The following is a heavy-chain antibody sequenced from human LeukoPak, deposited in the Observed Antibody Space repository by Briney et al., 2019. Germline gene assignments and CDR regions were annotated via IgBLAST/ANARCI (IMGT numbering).Heavy chain of an antibody. V-gene: IGHV3-33*01. D-gene: IGHD1-1*01. CDR1: GFTFSSYG. Sequence: GRSLRLSCAASGFTFSSYGMHWVRQAPGKGLEWVAVIWYDGSNKYYADSVKGRFTISRDNSKNTLYLQMNSLRAEDTALYYYAGSYSDNWYCFGYWGQGTLVTVSS. J-gene: IGHJ4*02. CDR3: AGSYSDNWYCFGY. CDR2: IWYDGSNK.